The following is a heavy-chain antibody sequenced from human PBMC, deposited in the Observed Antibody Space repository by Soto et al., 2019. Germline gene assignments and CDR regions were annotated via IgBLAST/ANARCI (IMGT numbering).Heavy chain of an antibody. J-gene: IGHJ6*02. CDR1: GYTFTSYD. Sequence: QVQLVQSGAEVKKPGASVKVSCKASGYTFTSYDINWVRQDTGQGLEWMGWMNPNSGNTGYAQKFQGRVTMTRNTSISTAYMELSSLRSEDTAVYYCARKLVVVVAATLDYYYYGMDVWGQGTTVTVSS. D-gene: IGHD2-15*01. CDR3: ARKLVVVVAATLDYYYYGMDV. CDR2: MNPNSGNT. V-gene: IGHV1-8*01.